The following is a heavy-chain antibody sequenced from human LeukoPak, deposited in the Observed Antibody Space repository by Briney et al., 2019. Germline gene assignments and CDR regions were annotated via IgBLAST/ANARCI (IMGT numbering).Heavy chain of an antibody. CDR2: ISYDGGNK. J-gene: IGHJ5*02. D-gene: IGHD3-22*01. CDR3: ARGHYYDSSGYLLSP. V-gene: IGHV3-30-3*01. CDR1: GFTFSSYA. Sequence: GGSLRLSCAASGFTFSSYAMHWVRQAPGKGLEWVAVISYDGGNKYYADSVKGRFTISRDNAKNPLYLQMNSLRAEDTAVYYCARGHYYDSSGYLLSPWGQGPLVAVSS.